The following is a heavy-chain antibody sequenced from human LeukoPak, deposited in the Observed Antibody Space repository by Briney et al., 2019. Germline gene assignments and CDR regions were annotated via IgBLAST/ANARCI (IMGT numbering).Heavy chain of an antibody. Sequence: GESLKISCRGSGYSFTTYWIGWVRQMPGKGLEWKGIIYPGDSDTRYSPSFQGQVTISADKSITTAYLQWSSLRASDTAIYYCARRQYCSTTSCYSGFDYWGQGTLVTVSS. CDR2: IYPGDSDT. D-gene: IGHD2-2*02. V-gene: IGHV5-51*01. CDR3: ARRQYCSTTSCYSGFDY. J-gene: IGHJ4*02. CDR1: GYSFTTYW.